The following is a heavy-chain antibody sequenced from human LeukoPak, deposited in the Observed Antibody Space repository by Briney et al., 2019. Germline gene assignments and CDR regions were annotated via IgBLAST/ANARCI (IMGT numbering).Heavy chain of an antibody. CDR1: GGSIGTYY. CDR3: ARGKYQLDY. CDR2: ISYIGNT. Sequence: KSSETLSLTCTVSGGSIGTYYWSWIRQAPGKGLEYIGYISYIGNTKYNPSLKSRVTMSVDTSKNQFSLKLSSVTAADTAVYYCARGKYQLDYWGQGTLVPVSS. D-gene: IGHD2-2*01. J-gene: IGHJ4*02. V-gene: IGHV4-59*08.